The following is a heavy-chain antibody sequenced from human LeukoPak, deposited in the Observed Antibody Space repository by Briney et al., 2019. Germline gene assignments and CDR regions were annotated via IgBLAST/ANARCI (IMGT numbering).Heavy chain of an antibody. CDR3: VRDNPRCCGVIPANIDDY. J-gene: IGHJ4*02. V-gene: IGHV3-48*01. D-gene: IGHD2-21*01. CDR2: INGGGSPI. Sequence: GGSLGLSCAASGFTFSRDSMNWVRQAPGEGLEWVSYINGGGSPIFYADSVRGRFTISRDNAKNSLHLQMNSLRAEDTAVYYCVRDNPRCCGVIPANIDDYWGQGTLVTVSS. CDR1: GFTFSRDS.